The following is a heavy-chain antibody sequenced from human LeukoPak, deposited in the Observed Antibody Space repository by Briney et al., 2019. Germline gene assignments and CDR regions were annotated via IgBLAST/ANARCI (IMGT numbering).Heavy chain of an antibody. V-gene: IGHV3-53*01. CDR2: IYSGGST. Sequence: GGSLRLSCAASGFTVSSNYMSWVRQAPGKGLEWVSVIYSGGSTYYADSVKGRFTISRDNSKNTLYLQMNSLRAEDTAVYYCARVKQWLATYYFDYWGQGTLVTVSS. CDR3: ARVKQWLATYYFDY. J-gene: IGHJ4*02. CDR1: GFTVSSNY. D-gene: IGHD6-19*01.